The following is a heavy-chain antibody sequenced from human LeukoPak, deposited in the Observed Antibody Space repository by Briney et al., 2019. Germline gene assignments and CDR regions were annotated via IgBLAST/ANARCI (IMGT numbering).Heavy chain of an antibody. J-gene: IGHJ6*02. V-gene: IGHV1-18*01. Sequence: ASVKASCKASGYTFTSYGISWVRQAPGQGLEWMGWISAYNGNTNYAQKLQGRVTMTTDTSTSTAYMELRSLRSDDTAVYYCARVDCSSTSCYYYYYYGMDVWGQGTTVTVSS. D-gene: IGHD2-2*01. CDR2: ISAYNGNT. CDR3: ARVDCSSTSCYYYYYYGMDV. CDR1: GYTFTSYG.